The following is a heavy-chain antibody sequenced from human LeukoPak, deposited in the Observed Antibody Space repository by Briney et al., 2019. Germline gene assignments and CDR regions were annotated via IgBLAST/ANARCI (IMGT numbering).Heavy chain of an antibody. J-gene: IGHJ4*02. V-gene: IGHV3-33*08. CDR2: IWNGGSNK. CDR3: NQYSASPN. Sequence: GRSLRLSCVASGFTFSSYGMHWVRQAPGKGLEWVAVIWNGGSNKYYADSVRGRFTISRDNSKNTLYLQMNSLKTEDTAVYYCNQYSASPNWGQGTLVTVSS. D-gene: IGHD2-15*01. CDR1: GFTFSSYG.